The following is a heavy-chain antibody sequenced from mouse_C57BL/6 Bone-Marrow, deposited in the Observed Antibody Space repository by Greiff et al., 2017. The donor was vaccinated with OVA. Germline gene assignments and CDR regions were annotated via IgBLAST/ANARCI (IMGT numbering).Heavy chain of an antibody. J-gene: IGHJ2*01. Sequence: EVKLVESGGGLVKPGGSLKLSCAASGFTFSSYAMSWVRQTPEKRLEWVATISDGGSYTYYPDNVKGRFTISRDNAKNNLYLQMSHLKSEDTAMYYCASGQTGTRKDYFYYWGQGTTLTVSS. V-gene: IGHV5-4*03. CDR1: GFTFSSYA. CDR3: ASGQTGTRKDYFYY. CDR2: ISDGGSYT. D-gene: IGHD4-1*01.